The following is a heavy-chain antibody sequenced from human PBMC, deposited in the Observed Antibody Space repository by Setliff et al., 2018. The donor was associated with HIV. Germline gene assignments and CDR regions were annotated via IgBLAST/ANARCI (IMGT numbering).Heavy chain of an antibody. CDR3: ARVSRLHPFDP. CDR2: VYHTGIP. D-gene: IGHD2-15*01. J-gene: IGHJ5*02. CDR1: GASDISYIW. V-gene: IGHV4-4*02. Sequence: LSLTCAVSGASDISYIWWSWVRQPPGKGLEWIGEVYHTGIPTYNPSLEGRISMSVDRSKNQFSLRLTSVTAADTAMYYCARVSRLHPFDPWGQGTLVTVSS.